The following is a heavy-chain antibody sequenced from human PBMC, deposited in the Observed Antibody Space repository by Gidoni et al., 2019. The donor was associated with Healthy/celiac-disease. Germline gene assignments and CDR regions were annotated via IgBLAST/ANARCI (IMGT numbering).Heavy chain of an antibody. D-gene: IGHD1-7*01. CDR3: TSVFYNWNSPYYYYYYGMDV. CDR1: GVTCSGSA. Sequence: EVQLVESGGSLVQPGGSLKLSCAASGVTCSGSARHWVHQASGNGLEWVGRIRSKANSYATAYAASVKGRFTISRDDSKNTAYLQRNSLKPEDTAVYYCTSVFYNWNSPYYYYYYGMDVWGQGTTVTVSS. V-gene: IGHV3-73*02. J-gene: IGHJ6*02. CDR2: IRSKANSYAT.